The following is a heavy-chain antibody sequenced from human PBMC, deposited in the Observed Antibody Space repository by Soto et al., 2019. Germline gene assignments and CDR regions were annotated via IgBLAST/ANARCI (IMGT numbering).Heavy chain of an antibody. V-gene: IGHV4-59*01. J-gene: IGHJ5*02. CDR2: IYYSGST. CDR1: GVSISSYY. Sequence: PSETLSLTCTVSGVSISSYYWSWIRQPPGKGLEWIGYIYYSGSTNYNPSLKSRVTISVDTSKNQFSLKLSSVTAADTAVYYCARVPSYYYGSGSYRFWFDPWGQGTLVTVSS. CDR3: ARVPSYYYGSGSYRFWFDP. D-gene: IGHD3-10*01.